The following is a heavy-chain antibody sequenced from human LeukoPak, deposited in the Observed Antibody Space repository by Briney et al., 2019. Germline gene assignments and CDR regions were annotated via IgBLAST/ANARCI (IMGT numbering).Heavy chain of an antibody. D-gene: IGHD2-15*01. CDR3: VKPRGGAYIFDD. CDR2: IYSGGST. V-gene: IGHV3-53*01. J-gene: IGHJ4*02. CDR1: GFTVSSNY. Sequence: GGSLRLSCAASGFTVSSNYMSWVRQAPGKGLEWGSVIYSGGSTYYADSVKGRFTISTDNSKNMLYLQMNSLRAEDTALYYCVKPRGGAYIFDDWGQGTRVTVSS.